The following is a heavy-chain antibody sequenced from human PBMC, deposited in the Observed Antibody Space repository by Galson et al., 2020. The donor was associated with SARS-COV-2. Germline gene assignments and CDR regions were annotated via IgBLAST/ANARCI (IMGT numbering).Heavy chain of an antibody. Sequence: SETLSLTCTVSGDSLNSNYWRWMRKPPGKGLEWIGYIHHSGTTKYNPSLKSRITMSIDTSKNQFSLSLTSVTAADTAFYYCARILSSGYSDYWGQGTRVTVSS. CDR3: ARILSSGYSDY. D-gene: IGHD3-3*01. J-gene: IGHJ4*02. CDR2: IHHSGTT. V-gene: IGHV4-59*13. CDR1: GDSLNSNY.